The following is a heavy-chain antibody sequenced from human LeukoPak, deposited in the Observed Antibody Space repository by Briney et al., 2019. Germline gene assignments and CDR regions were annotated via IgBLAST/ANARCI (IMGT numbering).Heavy chain of an antibody. CDR2: ISYDGSNK. CDR1: GFTFSSYG. CDR3: AKVVHY. V-gene: IGHV3-30*18. Sequence: GGSLRLSCAASGFTFSSYGMHWVRQAPGKGLEWVAVISYDGSNKYYADSVKGRFTISRDNSKNMLYLQMNSLRAEDTAVYYCAKVVHYWGQGTLVTVSS. D-gene: IGHD1-26*01. J-gene: IGHJ4*02.